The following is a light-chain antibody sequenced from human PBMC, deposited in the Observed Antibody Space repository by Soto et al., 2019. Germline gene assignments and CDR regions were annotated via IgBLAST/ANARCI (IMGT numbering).Light chain of an antibody. Sequence: DIHMTQSPSTLSASVLDIVAITCRASQSISSWLAWYQQKPGKAPKLLIYDASSLESGVPSRFSGSGSGTELTLTISSLQPDDFATYYCQQLWTFGQGTKVDI. J-gene: IGKJ1*01. V-gene: IGKV1-5*01. CDR1: QSISSW. CDR3: QQLWT. CDR2: DAS.